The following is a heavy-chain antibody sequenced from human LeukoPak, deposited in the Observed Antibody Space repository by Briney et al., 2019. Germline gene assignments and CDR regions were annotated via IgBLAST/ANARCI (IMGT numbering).Heavy chain of an antibody. CDR3: AEDQAGNTMVRGVIIKAYYYYYGMDV. Sequence: GGSLRLSCAASGFTFSSYGMHWVRQAPGKGLEWVAVISYDGSNKYYADSVKGRFTISRDNSKNTLYLQMNSLRAEDTAVYYCAEDQAGNTMVRGVIIKAYYYYYGMDVWGQGTTVTVSS. CDR2: ISYDGSNK. J-gene: IGHJ6*02. CDR1: GFTFSSYG. D-gene: IGHD3-10*01. V-gene: IGHV3-30*18.